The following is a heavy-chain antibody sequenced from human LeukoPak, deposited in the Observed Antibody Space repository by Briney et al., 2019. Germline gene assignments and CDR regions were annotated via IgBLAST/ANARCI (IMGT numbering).Heavy chain of an antibody. CDR1: GGTFSSYA. V-gene: IGHV1-69*13. Sequence: GASVKVSCKASGGTFSSYAISWVRQASGQGLEWMGGIIPIFGTANYAQKFQGRVTITADESTSTAYMELSSLRSEDTAVYYCARAPGGYYDSSGSFDYWGQGTLVTVSS. CDR3: ARAPGGYYDSSGSFDY. D-gene: IGHD3-22*01. J-gene: IGHJ4*02. CDR2: IIPIFGTA.